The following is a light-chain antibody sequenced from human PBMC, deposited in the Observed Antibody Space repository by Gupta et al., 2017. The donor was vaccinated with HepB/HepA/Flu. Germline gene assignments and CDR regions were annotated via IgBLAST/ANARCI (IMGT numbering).Light chain of an antibody. V-gene: IGLV1-40*01. Sequence: QSVLTQPPSMYGAPGQTVTISCTGSGSNIGAGYDVHWYQQLPGTAPKVVIYSRNNRPTGVPDRFSGSKSGTSASLAITGLQAEDEADYYCQSYDSSLRGWLFGGGTKLTVL. CDR1: GSNIGAGYD. J-gene: IGLJ3*02. CDR3: QSYDSSLRGWL. CDR2: SRN.